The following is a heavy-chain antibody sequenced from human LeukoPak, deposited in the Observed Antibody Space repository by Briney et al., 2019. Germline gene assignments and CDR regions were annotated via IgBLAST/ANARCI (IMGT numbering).Heavy chain of an antibody. CDR1: GGSIRSYY. D-gene: IGHD5-18*01. V-gene: IGHV4-59*08. Sequence: SETLSLTCTVSGGSIRSYYWSWIRQPPGKGLEWIGYIYYSGSTNYNPSLKSRVTISVDTSKNQFSLKLSSVTAAVTAVYYCARHDRRGYSYGSDYWGQGTVVTVSS. CDR2: IYYSGST. J-gene: IGHJ4*02. CDR3: ARHDRRGYSYGSDY.